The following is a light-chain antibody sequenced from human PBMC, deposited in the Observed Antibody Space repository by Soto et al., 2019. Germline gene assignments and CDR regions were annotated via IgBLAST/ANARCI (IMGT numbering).Light chain of an antibody. CDR2: GAS. CDR3: QQYYAYRRP. J-gene: IGKJ1*01. CDR1: QGVINY. Sequence: AIRMTQSPSSLSASTGDRVTITCRASQGVINYFVWYQQKPGEVPKLLIHGASTLQSGVPSRFSGSGSGTDFTVTVSSLQPENSATYYCQQYYAYRRPCGQGTKVDIK. V-gene: IGKV1-8*01.